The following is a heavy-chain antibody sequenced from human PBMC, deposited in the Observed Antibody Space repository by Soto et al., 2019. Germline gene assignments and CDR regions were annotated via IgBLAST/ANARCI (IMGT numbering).Heavy chain of an antibody. CDR1: GYTFTSYG. CDR3: ARDFSYDYIWGSYRYPNWFDP. CDR2: ISAYNGNT. J-gene: IGHJ5*02. D-gene: IGHD3-16*02. V-gene: IGHV1-18*01. Sequence: ASVKVSCKASGYTFTSYGISWVRQAPGQGLERKGWISAYNGNTNYAQKLQGRVTMTTDTSTSTAYMELRSLRSDDTAVYYCARDFSYDYIWGSYRYPNWFDPWGQGTLVTVSS.